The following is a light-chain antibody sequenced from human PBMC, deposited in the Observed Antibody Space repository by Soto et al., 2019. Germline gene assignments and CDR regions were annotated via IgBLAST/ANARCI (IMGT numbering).Light chain of an antibody. V-gene: IGLV2-14*01. CDR2: DVT. CDR1: SSYVGAYNY. CDR3: SSYTRTSTYV. J-gene: IGLJ1*01. Sequence: QSALTQPASVSGSPGQSITISCTGTSSYVGAYNYVSWYQQHPGKAPSLMIYDVTNRPSGVSNRFSGSKSGNTASLTISGLQAEDEADYYCSSYTRTSTYVFGAGTKVTVL.